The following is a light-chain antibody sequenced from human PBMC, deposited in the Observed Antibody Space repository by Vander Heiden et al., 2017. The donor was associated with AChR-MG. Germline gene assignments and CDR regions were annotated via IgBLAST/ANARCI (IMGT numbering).Light chain of an antibody. Sequence: EIVMTQSPATLSVSPGERATLSCRASQSVSTSLAWYQQKPGQAPRLLVAGASARATGLPARFSGSGSGTEFTLTISSLQSEDFAVYYCQQYHNWPQTFGQGTKVEIK. CDR2: GAS. CDR3: QQYHNWPQT. CDR1: QSVSTS. V-gene: IGKV3-15*01. J-gene: IGKJ1*01.